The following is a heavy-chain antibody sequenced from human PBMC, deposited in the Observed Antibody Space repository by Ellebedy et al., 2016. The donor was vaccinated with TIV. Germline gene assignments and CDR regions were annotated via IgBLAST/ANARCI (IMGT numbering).Heavy chain of an antibody. J-gene: IGHJ4*02. CDR3: AKDRSPTMIALDF. CDR2: ITGGGDTT. CDR1: GFTFSSHG. V-gene: IGHV3-23*01. D-gene: IGHD3-22*01. Sequence: GESLKISCAASGFTFSSHGMAWVRQAPGKGLEWLSGITGGGDTTYYADSVKGRFTISRDNSKNTLFLQLSSLRADDTAIYYCAKDRSPTMIALDFWGQGTLVTVSS.